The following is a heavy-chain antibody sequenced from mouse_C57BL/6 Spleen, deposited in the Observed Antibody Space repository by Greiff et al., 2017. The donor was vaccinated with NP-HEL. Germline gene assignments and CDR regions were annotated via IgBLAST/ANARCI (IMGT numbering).Heavy chain of an antibody. Sequence: EVQGVESGGGLVKPGGSLKLSCAASGFTFSDYGMHWVRQAPEKGLEWVAYISSGSSTIYYADTVKGRFTISRDNAKNNLFLQMTSLRSEDTAMYYCAKTYYYGSSYWYFDVWGTGTTVTVSA. V-gene: IGHV5-17*01. J-gene: IGHJ1*03. D-gene: IGHD1-1*01. CDR1: GFTFSDYG. CDR2: ISSGSSTI. CDR3: AKTYYYGSSYWYFDV.